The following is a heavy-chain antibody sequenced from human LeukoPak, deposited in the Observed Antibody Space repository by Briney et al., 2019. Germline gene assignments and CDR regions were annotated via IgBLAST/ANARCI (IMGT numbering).Heavy chain of an antibody. V-gene: IGHV4-59*12. J-gene: IGHJ6*03. CDR3: ARVTFGIGYYYMDV. CDR1: GDSINNYY. Sequence: SETLSLTCTVSGDSINNYYWSWIRQTPEKGLEWIGYMSYTGSSDYGPSLKSRVTMSVDTSKNQFSLKLSSVTAADTAVYYCARVTFGIGYYYMDVWGKGTTVTVSS. CDR2: MSYTGSS. D-gene: IGHD3-16*01.